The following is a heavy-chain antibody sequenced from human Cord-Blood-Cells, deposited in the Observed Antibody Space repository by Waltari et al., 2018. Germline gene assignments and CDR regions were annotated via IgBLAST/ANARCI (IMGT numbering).Heavy chain of an antibody. J-gene: IGHJ3*02. CDR3: ARGVAARGPPDAFDI. CDR1: GGSISSGGYS. D-gene: IGHD6-6*01. V-gene: IGHV4-30-2*01. CDR2: IYHSGGA. Sequence: QLQLQESGSGLVKPSQTLSLTCAVSGGSISSGGYSWSWIRQPPGKGLEWIGYIYHSGGAYYNPSLKSRVIISVDRSKNQFSLKLSSVTAADTAVYYCARGVAARGPPDAFDIWGQGTMVTVSS.